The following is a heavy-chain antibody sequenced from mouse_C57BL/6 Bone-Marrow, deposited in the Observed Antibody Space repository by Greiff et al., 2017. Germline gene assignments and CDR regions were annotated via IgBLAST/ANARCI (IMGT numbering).Heavy chain of an antibody. D-gene: IGHD1-1*01. CDR3: ARLEFDSSGGDWYFDV. V-gene: IGHV1-85*01. CDR2: IYPRDGST. Sequence: VQLQQSGPELMKPGASVKLSCKASGYTFTSYDINWVKQRPGQGLEWIGWIYPRDGSTKYNEKFKGKATLTLDTSSSTAYMELHSLTSEDSAVYYCARLEFDSSGGDWYFDVCGTGTTVTVSS. CDR1: GYTFTSYD. J-gene: IGHJ1*03.